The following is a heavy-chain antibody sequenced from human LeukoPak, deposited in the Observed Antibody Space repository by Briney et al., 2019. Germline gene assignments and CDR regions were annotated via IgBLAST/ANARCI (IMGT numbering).Heavy chain of an antibody. D-gene: IGHD6-13*01. CDR2: ISYDGSNK. V-gene: IGHV3-30-3*01. CDR1: GFTFSSYA. J-gene: IGHJ6*02. Sequence: GGSLRLSCAASGFTFSSYAMHWVRQAPGKGLEWVAVISYDGSNKYYADSVKGRFTISRDNSKNTLYLQMNSLRAEDTAVYYCARAVLTSSSGAYYGMDVWDQGTTVTVSS. CDR3: ARAVLTSSSGAYYGMDV.